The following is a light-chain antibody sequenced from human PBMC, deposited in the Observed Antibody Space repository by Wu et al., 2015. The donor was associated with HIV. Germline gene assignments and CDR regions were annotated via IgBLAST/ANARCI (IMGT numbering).Light chain of an antibody. CDR1: QDVDTN. Sequence: EIVLTQSPATLSVSPGERATLSCRASQDVDTNLVWYQQKPGQSPRLLIYDASTRATGVAPRFSGSGSGTEFALTISSMQSEDFAVYYCQQYDNWPPWTFGPRD. J-gene: IGKJ1*01. CDR2: DAS. CDR3: QQYDNWPPWT. V-gene: IGKV3-15*01.